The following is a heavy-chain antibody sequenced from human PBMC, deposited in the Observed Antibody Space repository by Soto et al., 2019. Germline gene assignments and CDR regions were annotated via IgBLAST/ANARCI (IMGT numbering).Heavy chain of an antibody. D-gene: IGHD2-2*01. CDR3: AKDSDQLLFDYYYYGMDV. CDR2: VSYDGSFK. Sequence: QVQLVESGGGGVHPGGSLRLSCEASGFTFSKFGIHWVRQAPGKGLEWVAVVSYDGSFKYYADSVKGRFTISRDNSKNTLYLQMNSLRPEDTALYYCAKDSDQLLFDYYYYGMDVWGQGTTVTVSS. V-gene: IGHV3-30*18. CDR1: GFTFSKFG. J-gene: IGHJ6*02.